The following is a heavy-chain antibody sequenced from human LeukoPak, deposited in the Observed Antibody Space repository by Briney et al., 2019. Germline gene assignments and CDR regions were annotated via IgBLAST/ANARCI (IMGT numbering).Heavy chain of an antibody. CDR3: VSGNDPDYVWGTYRLDAFDI. J-gene: IGHJ3*02. Sequence: GGSLRLSCAASGYTFSDYSVNWVRQVPGKGLEWVSSISSSGTYIYYADSVKGRFTIPRDNAKNSLFLQMNSLRAEDTAVCYCVSGNDPDYVWGTYRLDAFDIWGEGTMVIVSS. CDR2: ISSSGTYI. D-gene: IGHD3-16*02. V-gene: IGHV3-21*01. CDR1: GYTFSDYS.